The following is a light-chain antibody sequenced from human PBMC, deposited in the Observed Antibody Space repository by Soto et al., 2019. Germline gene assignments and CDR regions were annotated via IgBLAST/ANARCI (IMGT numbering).Light chain of an antibody. CDR2: YAS. CDR3: EQYNNGPRT. CDR1: QSVSSN. J-gene: IGKJ1*01. V-gene: IGKV3-15*01. Sequence: EIVMTQSPATLTTSPGERATVSCRASQSVSSNLAWYQQKPGQVPRLLIYYASTRATGIPARFSGSGSGTEFALTISSLESEDLAVYYCEQYNNGPRTFGQGTKVEIK.